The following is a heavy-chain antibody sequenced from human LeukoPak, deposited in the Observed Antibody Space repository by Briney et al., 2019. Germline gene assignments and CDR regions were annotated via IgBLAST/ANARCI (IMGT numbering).Heavy chain of an antibody. CDR1: GLTFGSYT. V-gene: IGHV3-23*01. CDR3: AKDEIAALDY. J-gene: IGHJ4*02. Sequence: PGGSLRLSCAASGLTFGSYTMSWVRQAPGKGLEWVSGITATGSRTYYADSVKGRFTISRDSSKNTLYLQLNSLGVDDTAVYYCAKDEIAALDYWGQGTLVTVSS. CDR2: ITATGSRT. D-gene: IGHD6-13*01.